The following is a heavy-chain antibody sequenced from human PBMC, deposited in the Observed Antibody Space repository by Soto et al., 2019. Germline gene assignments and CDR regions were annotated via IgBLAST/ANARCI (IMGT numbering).Heavy chain of an antibody. D-gene: IGHD2-2*01. CDR2: INHSGST. J-gene: IGHJ6*02. CDR1: GGSFSCYY. Sequence: SETLSLTCAVYGGSFSCYYWSWIRQPPGKGLEWIGEINHSGSTNYNPSLKSRVTISVDTSKNQFSLKLSSVTAADTAVYYCARGRRRVVVAPAPRGMDVWGQGTTVTVSS. V-gene: IGHV4-34*01. CDR3: ARGRRRVVVAPAPRGMDV.